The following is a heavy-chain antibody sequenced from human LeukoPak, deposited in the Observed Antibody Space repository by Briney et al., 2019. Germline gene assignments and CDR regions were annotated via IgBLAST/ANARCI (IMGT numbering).Heavy chain of an antibody. CDR2: IYYSGST. D-gene: IGHD3-10*01. J-gene: IGHJ4*02. Sequence: SETLSLTCTVSGGSISSYYWSWIRQPPGKGLEWIGYIYYSGSTNYNPSHKSRVTISVDTSKNQFSLKLSSVTAADTAVYYCARRASWVVRGVIQYYFDYWGQGTLVTVSS. V-gene: IGHV4-59*12. CDR3: ARRASWVVRGVIQYYFDY. CDR1: GGSISSYY.